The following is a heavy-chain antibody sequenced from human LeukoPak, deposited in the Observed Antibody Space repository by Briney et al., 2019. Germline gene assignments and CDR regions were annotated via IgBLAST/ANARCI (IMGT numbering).Heavy chain of an antibody. D-gene: IGHD5-24*01. CDR2: IYYTGST. Sequence: PSQTLSLTCTVSSDSISSGDFYWSWIRQPPGRGLEWIGYIYYTGSTSYNPSLRSRVAISIDTSKNDFSLKLGSVTAADTAVYYCARVKIRDGYGPIDYWGQGTLVTVSS. CDR1: SDSISSGDFY. J-gene: IGHJ4*02. V-gene: IGHV4-30-4*01. CDR3: ARVKIRDGYGPIDY.